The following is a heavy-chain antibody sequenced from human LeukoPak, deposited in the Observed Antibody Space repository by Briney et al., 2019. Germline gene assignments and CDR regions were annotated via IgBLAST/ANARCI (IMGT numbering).Heavy chain of an antibody. CDR2: INPNSGGT. CDR3: AACYSGSYFGAFDI. CDR1: GYTFTGYY. J-gene: IGHJ3*02. V-gene: IGHV1-2*02. D-gene: IGHD1-26*01. Sequence: GASVKVSCKASGYTFTGYYMHWVRQAPGQGLEWMGWINPNSGGTNYAQKFQERVTITRDMSTSTAYMELSSLRSEDTAVYYCAACYSGSYFGAFDIWGQGTMVTVSS.